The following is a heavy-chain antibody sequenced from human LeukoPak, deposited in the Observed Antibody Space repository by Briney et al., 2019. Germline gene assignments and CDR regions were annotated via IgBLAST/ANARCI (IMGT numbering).Heavy chain of an antibody. CDR3: AILDDGGNSGGTFDY. D-gene: IGHD4-23*01. CDR1: GYTLTELS. V-gene: IGHV1-24*01. J-gene: IGHJ4*02. CDR2: FDPEDGET. Sequence: GASVKVSCKVSGYTLTELSMHWVRQAPGKGLEWMGGFDPEDGETIYAQKFQGRVTMTEDTSTDTAYMELSSLRSEDTAVYYCAILDDGGNSGGTFDYWGQGTLVTVSS.